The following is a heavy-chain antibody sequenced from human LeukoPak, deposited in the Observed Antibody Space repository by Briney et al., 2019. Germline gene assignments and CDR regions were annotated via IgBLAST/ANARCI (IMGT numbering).Heavy chain of an antibody. Sequence: GASVKVSRKASGGTFNSCTFSWVRQAPGQGLQWMGRIIPILGVANYAQEFQGRVTITADKSTSTVYMELSSLRFEDTAVYYCARGPRDVVIKELVDYWGQGTLVTVSS. V-gene: IGHV1-69*02. D-gene: IGHD3-22*01. CDR3: ARGPRDVVIKELVDY. CDR1: GGTFNSCT. J-gene: IGHJ4*02. CDR2: IIPILGVA.